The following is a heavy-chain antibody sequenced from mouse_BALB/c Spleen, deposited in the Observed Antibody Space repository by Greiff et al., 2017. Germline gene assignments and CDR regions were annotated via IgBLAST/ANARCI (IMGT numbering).Heavy chain of an antibody. CDR2: INPSSGYT. Sequence: QVQLKESGAELAKPGASVKMSCKASGYTFTSYWMHWVKQRPGQGLEWIGYINPSSGYTNYNQKFKDKATLTADKSSSTAYMQLSSLTSEDSAVYYCARWDYYAMDYWGQGTSVTVSS. J-gene: IGHJ4*01. CDR3: ARWDYYAMDY. V-gene: IGHV1-7*01. CDR1: GYTFTSYW.